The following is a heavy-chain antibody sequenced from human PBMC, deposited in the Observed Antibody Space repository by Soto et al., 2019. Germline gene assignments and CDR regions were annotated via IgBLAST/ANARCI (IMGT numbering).Heavy chain of an antibody. CDR3: ARHDSSGYVDY. CDR2: ISAYNGNT. CDR1: GYTFTSYG. D-gene: IGHD3-22*01. Sequence: GASVKVSFKASGYTFTSYGISWLRQAPGQGLEWMGWISAYNGNTNYAQKLQGRVTMTTDTSTSTAYMELRSLRSDDTAVYYCARHDSSGYVDYWGQGTLVTVSS. V-gene: IGHV1-18*04. J-gene: IGHJ4*02.